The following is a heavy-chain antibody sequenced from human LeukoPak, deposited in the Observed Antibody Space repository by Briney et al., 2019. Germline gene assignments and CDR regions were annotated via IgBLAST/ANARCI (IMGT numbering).Heavy chain of an antibody. Sequence: SQTLSLTCTVSGAYISSGCYCGNWIRQPPGKGLEWIGRISTSGSTDYNPSLKSRVTISIDTSKNQFSHKLYSVTAADTALYYCARYGGSTRRHLDYWGQGTVVTVSS. CDR1: GAYISSGCYC. CDR2: ISTSGST. D-gene: IGHD2/OR15-2a*01. V-gene: IGHV4-61*02. J-gene: IGHJ4*02. CDR3: ARYGGSTRRHLDY.